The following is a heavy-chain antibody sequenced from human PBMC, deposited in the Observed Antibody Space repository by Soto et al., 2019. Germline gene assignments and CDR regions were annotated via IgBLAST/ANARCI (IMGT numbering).Heavy chain of an antibody. V-gene: IGHV4-39*02. D-gene: IGHD5-12*01. CDR3: ARESTDPYSGYGEEYDY. J-gene: IGHJ4*02. CDR1: GGSISSSSYY. Sequence: PSETLSLTCTVSGGSISSSSYYWGWIRQPPGKGLEWIGSIYYSGSTYYNPSLKSRVTISVDTSKNQFSLKLSSVTAADTAVYYCARESTDPYSGYGEEYDYWGQGTLVTVSS. CDR2: IYYSGST.